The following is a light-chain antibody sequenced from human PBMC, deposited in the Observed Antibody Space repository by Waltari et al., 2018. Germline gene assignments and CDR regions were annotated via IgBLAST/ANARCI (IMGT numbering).Light chain of an antibody. CDR1: PSISSY. Sequence: EIVMTQSPATLSVSPGERGTLSCSASPSISSYLAWYQHKPGQAPRLLIYGASTRATDIPARFSGSGSGTEFTLTITGLQSEDFAVYYCQHYYNWPRAFGPGTNVEIK. CDR2: GAS. J-gene: IGKJ1*01. CDR3: QHYYNWPRA. V-gene: IGKV3-15*01.